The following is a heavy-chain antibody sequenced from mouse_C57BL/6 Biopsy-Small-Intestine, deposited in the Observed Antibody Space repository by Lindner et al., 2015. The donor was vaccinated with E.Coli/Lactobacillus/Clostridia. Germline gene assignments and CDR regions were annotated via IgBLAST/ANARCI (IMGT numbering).Heavy chain of an antibody. CDR3: ARAGTGHFDV. CDR1: GFTFTDYW. V-gene: IGHV1-50*01. CDR2: IDPSDRYS. Sequence: VQLQESGAELVKPGASVRLSCKASGFTFTDYWVQWIKQRPGQGLEWIGEIDPSDRYSNYNQKFKGKATLTVDTSSSTAYLQLSSLTSEDSAVYYCARAGTGHFDVWGTGTSVTVSS. J-gene: IGHJ1*03. D-gene: IGHD4-1*01.